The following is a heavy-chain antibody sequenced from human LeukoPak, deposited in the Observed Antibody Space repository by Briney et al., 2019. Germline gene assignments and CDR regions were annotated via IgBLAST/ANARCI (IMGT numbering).Heavy chain of an antibody. D-gene: IGHD3-16*01. CDR2: LNPSVGST. CDR1: GDTFTIYY. CDR3: AIGFRTVITSA. J-gene: IGHJ5*02. Sequence: ASVKVSCKASGDTFTIYYIHWVRQAPGQGLEWMGILNPSVGSTTYARKFLGRVTLTRDTSTSTVYMDLSSLRFDDTAVYYCAIGFRTVITSAWGQGALVTASS. V-gene: IGHV1-46*01.